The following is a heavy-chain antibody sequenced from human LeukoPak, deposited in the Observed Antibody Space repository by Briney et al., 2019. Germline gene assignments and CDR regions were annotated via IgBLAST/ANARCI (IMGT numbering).Heavy chain of an antibody. CDR3: AREGGIAARPMDY. CDR2: ITPSGGST. J-gene: IGHJ4*02. CDR1: GYTFTSYY. D-gene: IGHD6-6*01. V-gene: IGHV1-46*01. Sequence: ASVKVSCKASGYTFTSYYIHWVRQAPGQGLEWMGIITPSGGSTSYARKFQGRVTMTRDTSTSRVYMELSSLRSEDTAVYYCAREGGIAARPMDYWGQGTLVTVSS.